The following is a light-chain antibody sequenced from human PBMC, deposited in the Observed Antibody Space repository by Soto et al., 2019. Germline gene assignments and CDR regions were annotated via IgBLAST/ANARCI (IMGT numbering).Light chain of an antibody. CDR2: VGS. CDR1: ENIRNY. V-gene: IGKV1-39*01. J-gene: IGKJ2*01. CDR3: QQSYIVPYT. Sequence: DIQMTQSPSSLSASLGDRVTISCRSSENIRNYLIWYRQKPGKAPELLMYVGSTLESGVPSRFSGSGLGTDFTLTIKSLQPEDFGVYYCQQSYIVPYTFGRGTSLDI.